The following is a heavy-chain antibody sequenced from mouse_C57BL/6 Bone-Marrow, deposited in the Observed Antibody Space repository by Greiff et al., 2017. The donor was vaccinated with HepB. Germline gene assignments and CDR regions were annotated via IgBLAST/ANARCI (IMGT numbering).Heavy chain of an antibody. J-gene: IGHJ4*01. CDR3: AERSSHPYAMDY. D-gene: IGHD1-1*01. CDR2: ISYDGSN. CDR1: GYSITSGYS. Sequence: DVKLVESGPGLVKPSQSLSLTCSVTGYSITSGYSWDWFRQFPGNKLEWMGYISYDGSNNYNPSLKNRISITRDTSKTQFFLKLNSVTTEDTATYYGAERSSHPYAMDYWGQGTPVTVSP. V-gene: IGHV3-6*01.